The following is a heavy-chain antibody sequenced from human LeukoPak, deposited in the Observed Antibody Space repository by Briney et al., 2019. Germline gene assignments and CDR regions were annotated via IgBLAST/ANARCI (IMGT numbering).Heavy chain of an antibody. CDR2: INYSGST. CDR1: GGSFSGYY. V-gene: IGHV4-34*01. Sequence: PSETLSLTCAVYGGSFSGYYWSWIRQPPGKGLEWIGEINYSGSTNHNPSLKSRVTISVDTSKNQFSLKLSSVTAADTAVYYCARGPMTTVVTRGGAFDIWGQGTMVTVSS. J-gene: IGHJ3*02. D-gene: IGHD4-23*01. CDR3: ARGPMTTVVTRGGAFDI.